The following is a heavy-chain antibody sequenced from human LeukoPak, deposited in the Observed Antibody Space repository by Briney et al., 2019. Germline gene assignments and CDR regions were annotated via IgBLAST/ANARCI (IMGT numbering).Heavy chain of an antibody. Sequence: GGSLRLFCAASGLTFRNYAMPWVRQARGKGLEWVSTIRGDVVGGYRCYGNCVVGRFTVYRDNSNNTLYLQRNSLSAGDTAVYYCAKDPNGDYVGAFYSWGQGTLVTVSS. CDR2: IRGDVVGGYR. J-gene: IGHJ3*01. V-gene: IGHV3-23*01. D-gene: IGHD4-17*01. CDR3: AKDPNGDYVGAFYS. CDR1: GLTFRNYA.